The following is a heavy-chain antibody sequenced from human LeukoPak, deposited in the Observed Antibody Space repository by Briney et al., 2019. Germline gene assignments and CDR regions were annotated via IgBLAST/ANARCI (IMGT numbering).Heavy chain of an antibody. J-gene: IGHJ4*02. CDR1: GFTVSSSY. D-gene: IGHD4-23*01. CDR2: IYSGGST. V-gene: IGHV3-53*01. Sequence: GGSLRLSCAASGFTVSSSYMSWVRQAPGKGLEWVSVIYSGGSTYSADSVKGRFTISRDNFKNMLYLQMNSLRAEDTAVYYCARVYRGGNTFDYWGQGTLVTVSS. CDR3: ARVYRGGNTFDY.